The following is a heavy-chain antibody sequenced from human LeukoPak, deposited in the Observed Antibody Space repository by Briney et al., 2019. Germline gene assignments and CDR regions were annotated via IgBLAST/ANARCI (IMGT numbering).Heavy chain of an antibody. D-gene: IGHD3-22*01. CDR2: IYYSGST. CDR1: GVSISSGDYY. CDR3: ARTWAFSSDYPVEYFQH. V-gene: IGHV4-30-4*08. J-gene: IGHJ1*01. Sequence: PSQTLSLTCTVSGVSISSGDYYWSWIRQPPGKGLEWIGYIYYSGSTYYNPSLKSRVTISVDTSKNQFSLKLSSVTAADTAVYYCARTWAFSSDYPVEYFQHWGQGTLVTVSS.